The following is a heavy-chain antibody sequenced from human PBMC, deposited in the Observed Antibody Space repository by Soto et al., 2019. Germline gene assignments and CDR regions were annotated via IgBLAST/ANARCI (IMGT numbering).Heavy chain of an antibody. CDR2: IDWDDDK. CDR1: GFSLSTSGMC. Sequence: GSGPTLVNPTQTLTLTCTFSGFSLSTSGMCVSWIRQPPGKALEWLALIDWDDDKYYSTSLKTRLTISKDTSKNQVVLTMTNMDPVDTATYYCARTRDYYGSGSYYNDVFDYWGQGTLVTVSS. CDR3: ARTRDYYGSGSYYNDVFDY. V-gene: IGHV2-70*01. J-gene: IGHJ4*02. D-gene: IGHD3-10*01.